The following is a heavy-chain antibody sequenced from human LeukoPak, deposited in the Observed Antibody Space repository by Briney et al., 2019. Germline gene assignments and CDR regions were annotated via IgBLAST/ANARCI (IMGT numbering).Heavy chain of an antibody. CDR3: ARQIYSYGPNVDY. CDR1: GGSFSGYY. V-gene: IGHV4-34*01. D-gene: IGHD5-18*01. CDR2: INHSGST. J-gene: IGHJ4*02. Sequence: PSETLSLTCAVYGGSFSGYYWSWIRQPPGKGLEWIGEINHSGSTYYNPSLKSRVTISVDTSKNQFSLKLSSVTAADTAVYYCARQIYSYGPNVDYWGQGTLVTVSS.